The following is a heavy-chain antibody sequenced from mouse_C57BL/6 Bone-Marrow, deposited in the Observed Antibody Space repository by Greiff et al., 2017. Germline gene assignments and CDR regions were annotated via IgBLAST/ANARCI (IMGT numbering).Heavy chain of an antibody. D-gene: IGHD1-1*01. Sequence: VQLQQSGAELVRPGASVKLSCTASGFNIKDYYMHWVKQRPEQGLEWIGRIDPEDGDTEYAPKFQGKATMTVDTSSNTAYLQLSSLTSEDTAVYYCTMKYYGSSYYWYFYVWGTGTTVTVSS. CDR3: TMKYYGSSYYWYFYV. V-gene: IGHV14-1*01. CDR2: IDPEDGDT. J-gene: IGHJ1*03. CDR1: GFNIKDYY.